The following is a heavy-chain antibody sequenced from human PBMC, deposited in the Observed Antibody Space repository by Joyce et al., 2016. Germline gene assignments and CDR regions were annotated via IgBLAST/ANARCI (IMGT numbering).Heavy chain of an antibody. CDR1: GGDFSNYT. CDR2: ISPFFGAA. J-gene: IGHJ6*02. CDR3: ARGGTSSDHYFFYTLDV. Sequence: QVLLVQSGAAVKRPGSSLRVSCKSSGGDFSNYTVNWVQQAPGQRLEWMGGISPFFGAAKYAGDFQGRVTLTADQSTRTAYLELSSLTSADTAVYYCARGGTSSDHYFFYTLDVWGPGTTVIVSS. D-gene: IGHD1-14*01. V-gene: IGHV1-69*12.